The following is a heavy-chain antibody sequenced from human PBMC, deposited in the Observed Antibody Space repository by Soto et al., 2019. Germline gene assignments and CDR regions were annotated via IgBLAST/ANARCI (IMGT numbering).Heavy chain of an antibody. V-gene: IGHV4-4*07. CDR1: GGSISSYY. CDR3: ARDSYCSSTSCYYHWFDP. J-gene: IGHJ5*02. CDR2: IYTSGST. Sequence: QVQLQESGPGLVKPSETLSLTCTVSGGSISSYYWSWIRQPAGKGLEWIGRIYTSGSTNYNPSLKSRVTMSGDTSENQFSLKLSSVTAADTAVYYCARDSYCSSTSCYYHWFDPWGQGTLVTVSS. D-gene: IGHD2-2*01.